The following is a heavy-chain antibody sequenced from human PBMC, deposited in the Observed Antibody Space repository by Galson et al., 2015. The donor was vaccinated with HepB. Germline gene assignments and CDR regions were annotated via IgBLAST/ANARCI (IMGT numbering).Heavy chain of an antibody. CDR1: GGTFSSYA. V-gene: IGHV1-69*13. CDR3: ARDRGEWLLYNWFDP. CDR2: IIPIFGTA. J-gene: IGHJ5*02. Sequence: SVKVSCKASGGTFSSYAISWVRQAPGQGLEWMGGIIPIFGTANYAQKFQGRVTITADESTSTAYMELSSLRSEDTAVYYCARDRGEWLLYNWFDPWGQGTLVTVSS. D-gene: IGHD3-3*01.